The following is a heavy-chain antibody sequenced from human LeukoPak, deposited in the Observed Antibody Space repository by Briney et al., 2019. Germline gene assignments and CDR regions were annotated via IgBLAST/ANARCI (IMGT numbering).Heavy chain of an antibody. CDR2: IYYSGST. Sequence: PSETLSLTCTVSGGSISSYYWSWIRQPPGKGLEWIGYIYYSGSTNYNPSLKSRVTISVDTSKNQFSLKLSSVTAADTAVYYCARQDYSSGWYRWFDPWGQGTLVTVSS. D-gene: IGHD6-19*01. V-gene: IGHV4-59*08. CDR3: ARQDYSSGWYRWFDP. CDR1: GGSISSYY. J-gene: IGHJ5*02.